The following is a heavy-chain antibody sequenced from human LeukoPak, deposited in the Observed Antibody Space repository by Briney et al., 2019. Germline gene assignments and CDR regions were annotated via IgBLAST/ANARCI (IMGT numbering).Heavy chain of an antibody. D-gene: IGHD6-13*01. V-gene: IGHV1-46*01. CDR1: GYTFTSYY. CDR3: ARDHSTLGSFDY. J-gene: IGHJ4*03. Sequence: ASVKVSCKASGYTFTSYYMHWVRQAPGQGLEWMGIINPSGGSTSYAQKFQGRVTMTRDTSTSSVYMELSSLRSEDTAVYYCARDHSTLGSFDYWGQGTMVTVSS. CDR2: INPSGGST.